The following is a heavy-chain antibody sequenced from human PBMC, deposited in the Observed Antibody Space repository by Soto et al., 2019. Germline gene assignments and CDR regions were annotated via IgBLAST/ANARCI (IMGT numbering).Heavy chain of an antibody. CDR2: IRCCGGTA. Sequence: EVQLLESGGDLVRPGESLRLSCAASGFNFNKYAMSWVRQAPGEGLEWVSGIRCCGGTASHADSVKGRFTIARDDSKNTLFLHMNSLRVEDTAEYYCAKADGEQWLLPHLENWGRGTLVTVS. D-gene: IGHD6-19*01. V-gene: IGHV3-23*01. CDR3: AKADGEQWLLPHLEN. J-gene: IGHJ4*02. CDR1: GFNFNKYA.